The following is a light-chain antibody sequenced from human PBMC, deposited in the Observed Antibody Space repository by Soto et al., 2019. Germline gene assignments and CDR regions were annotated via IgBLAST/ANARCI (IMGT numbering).Light chain of an antibody. CDR3: QQYDSYWT. J-gene: IGKJ1*01. CDR2: KAS. CDR1: QSISSW. V-gene: IGKV1-5*03. Sequence: DIQMTQSPSTLSASVGDRVTITFRASQSISSWLAWYQQQPGKAPKLLIYKASNLKNGVPSRFSGSGSGTEFTLTISSLQPDDFATYYCQQYDSYWTFGQGTKVDIK.